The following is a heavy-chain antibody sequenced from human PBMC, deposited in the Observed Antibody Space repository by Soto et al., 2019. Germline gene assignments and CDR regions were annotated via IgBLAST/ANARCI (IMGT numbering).Heavy chain of an antibody. D-gene: IGHD3-3*01. CDR3: ARGMSGDLTWALY. CDR1: GSSVSSGSYY. V-gene: IGHV4-61*01. Sequence: QVQLQESGPGLVKPSETLSLTCTVSGSSVSSGSYYWNWIRQPPGKGLEWIGYIFYSGSTTYNPSLKSRVTISVDTSKNQFSLKLSSVTAADTAVYYCARGMSGDLTWALYWGQGTLVTVSS. J-gene: IGHJ4*02. CDR2: IFYSGST.